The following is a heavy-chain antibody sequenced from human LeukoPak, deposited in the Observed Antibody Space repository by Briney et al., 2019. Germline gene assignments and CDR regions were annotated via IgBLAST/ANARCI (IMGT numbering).Heavy chain of an antibody. D-gene: IGHD5-12*01. CDR3: ARIVATQYYYYMDV. Sequence: GGSLRLSCAASDFSFITYAMSWVRQAPGKGLEWVSTISGGGDATYYADSVKGRFTISRDNAKNSLYLQMNSLRAEDTAVYYCARIVATQYYYYMDVWGKGTTVTVSS. J-gene: IGHJ6*03. CDR2: ISGGGDAT. V-gene: IGHV3-23*01. CDR1: DFSFITYA.